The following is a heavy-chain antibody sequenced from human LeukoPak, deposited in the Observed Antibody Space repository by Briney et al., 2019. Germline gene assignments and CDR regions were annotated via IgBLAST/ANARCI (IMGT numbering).Heavy chain of an antibody. J-gene: IGHJ4*02. CDR1: GGSISSYY. CDR3: ARDYDYSNHNTYY. V-gene: IGHV4-59*12. D-gene: IGHD4-11*01. Sequence: PSETLSLTCTVSGGSISSYYWSWIRQPPGKGLEWIGYIYYSGSTNYNPSLKSRVTISVDTSKNQFSLKLSSVTAADTAVYYCARDYDYSNHNTYYWGQGTLVTVSS. CDR2: IYYSGST.